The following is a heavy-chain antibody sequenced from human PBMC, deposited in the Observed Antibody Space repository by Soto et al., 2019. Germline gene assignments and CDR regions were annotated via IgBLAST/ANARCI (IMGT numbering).Heavy chain of an antibody. CDR2: ISGSGGST. J-gene: IGHJ4*02. CDR3: AKGLFGVVSPFDY. CDR1: GFTFSSYA. V-gene: IGHV3-23*01. D-gene: IGHD3-3*01. Sequence: GGSLRLSCAASGFTFSSYAMSWVRQAPGKGLEWVSAISGSGGSTYYADSVKGRFTISRDNSKNTLYLQMNSLRAGDTAVYYCAKGLFGVVSPFDYWGQGTLVTVSS.